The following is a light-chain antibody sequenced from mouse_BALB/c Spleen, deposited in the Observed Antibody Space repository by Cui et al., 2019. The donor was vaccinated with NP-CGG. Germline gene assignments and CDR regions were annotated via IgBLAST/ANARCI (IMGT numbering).Light chain of an antibody. CDR1: TGAVTTLHS. V-gene: IGLV1*01. Sequence: QAVVTQESALTTSPGETVTLTFRSSTGAVTTLHSANWAQATPALLFLGLLGGTKNGAPGVPARFSGSLIGDKAALTITGAQTEDEAIYFCALWYNNHWVFGGGTKLTVL. CDR2: GTK. CDR3: ALWYNNHWV. J-gene: IGLJ1*01.